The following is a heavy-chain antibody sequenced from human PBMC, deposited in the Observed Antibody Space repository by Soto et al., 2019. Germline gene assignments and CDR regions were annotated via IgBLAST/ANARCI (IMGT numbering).Heavy chain of an antibody. CDR2: INHSGST. J-gene: IGHJ5*02. CDR3: ARETYGDYVGYFAP. CDR1: GGSFSGYD. V-gene: IGHV4-34*01. D-gene: IGHD4-17*01. Sequence: SETLCLTCAVYGGSFSGYDWSWIRQPPGKGLEWIGEINHSGSTNYNPSLKSRVTISVDRSKNQFSLKLSSVTAADTAVYYCARETYGDYVGYFAPWGQGTLVTVSS.